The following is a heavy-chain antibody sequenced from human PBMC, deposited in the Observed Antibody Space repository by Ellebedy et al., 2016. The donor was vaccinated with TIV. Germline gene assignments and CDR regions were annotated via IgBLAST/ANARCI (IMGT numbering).Heavy chain of an antibody. V-gene: IGHV3-33*01. CDR3: ARGSYGGNSPPFDH. Sequence: PGRSLRLSCAASGFTFRSYGMPWVRQAPGKGRDWVPLICYDGSNEDYADSAKGRFTISRDNSKNTLYLHLNSLRPEDTAMYYCARGSYGGNSPPFDHWGQGTLVTVSS. CDR1: GFTFRSYG. J-gene: IGHJ4*02. D-gene: IGHD4-23*01. CDR2: ICYDGSNE.